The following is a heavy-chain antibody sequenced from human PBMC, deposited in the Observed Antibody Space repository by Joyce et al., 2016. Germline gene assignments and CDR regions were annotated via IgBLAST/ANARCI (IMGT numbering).Heavy chain of an antibody. D-gene: IGHD3-16*01. CDR1: GFIFSNHW. V-gene: IGHV3-7*03. Sequence: EVQLVESGGGLVQPGGSLRLSCAASGFIFSNHWKNWVRQAPGKGLEWVANIKGDGTEKFYVASVEGRFTISRDNAKNSLYLQMNSLRAEDTGTYYFVRDVWGNLFDYWGQGTLITVSS. CDR3: VRDVWGNLFDY. J-gene: IGHJ4*02. CDR2: IKGDGTEK.